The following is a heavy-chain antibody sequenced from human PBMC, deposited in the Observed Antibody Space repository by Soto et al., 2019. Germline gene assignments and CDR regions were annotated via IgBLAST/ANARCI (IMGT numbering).Heavy chain of an antibody. J-gene: IGHJ4*02. CDR3: AKDYCSSTNCYNDY. CDR2: ISYDGSNK. CDR1: GFTFSSYG. V-gene: IGHV3-30*18. D-gene: IGHD2-2*02. Sequence: XGSLILSCSASGFTFSSYGIHWVRQAPGKGLEWVAVISYDGSNKYYADSVKGRFTISRDNSKNTLFLQMNSLRPEDTAVYYCAKDYCSSTNCYNDYWGQGTRVTVSS.